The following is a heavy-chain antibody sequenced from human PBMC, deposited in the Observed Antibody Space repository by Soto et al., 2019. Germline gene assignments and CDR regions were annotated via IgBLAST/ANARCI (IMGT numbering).Heavy chain of an antibody. CDR1: GFTFDDYA. Sequence: GGSLRLSCAASGFTFDDYAMHWVRQAPGKGLEWVSGISWNSGSIGYADSVKGRFTISRDNAKNSLYLQMNSLRAEDTALYYCAKDTYYDILTGKGFDYWGQGTLVTVSS. CDR2: ISWNSGSI. V-gene: IGHV3-9*01. D-gene: IGHD3-9*01. CDR3: AKDTYYDILTGKGFDY. J-gene: IGHJ4*02.